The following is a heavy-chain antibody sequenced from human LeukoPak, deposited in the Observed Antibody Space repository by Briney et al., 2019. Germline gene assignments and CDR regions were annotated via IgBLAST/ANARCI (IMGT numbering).Heavy chain of an antibody. Sequence: SETLSLTCSVSGGSISNYFWTWIRQPPEKGLEWIGWIYYSGSTNYNPSLKSRVTISVDTSNNQLSLKLSSVTAADTAMYYCARFKTCTGCPRAFDIWGQGTMVTVSS. D-gene: IGHD2-15*01. J-gene: IGHJ3*02. CDR3: ARFKTCTGCPRAFDI. CDR1: GGSISNYF. CDR2: IYYSGST. V-gene: IGHV4-59*01.